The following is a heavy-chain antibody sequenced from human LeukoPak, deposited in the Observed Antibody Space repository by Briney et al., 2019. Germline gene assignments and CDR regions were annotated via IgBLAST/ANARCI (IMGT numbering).Heavy chain of an antibody. CDR1: GFTFSNYY. CDR3: ARDQKCSANGGNCNSDAFDV. J-gene: IGHJ3*01. CDR2: ISGSGTTI. D-gene: IGHD2-15*01. Sequence: PGGSLRLSCAASGFTFSNYYMSWIRQAPGKGLEWVSYISGSGTTIFYADSVKGRFTVSRDNAKNSLYLQMNSLRGDDTAVYYCARDQKCSANGGNCNSDAFDVWGQGTMVTVSS. V-gene: IGHV3-11*04.